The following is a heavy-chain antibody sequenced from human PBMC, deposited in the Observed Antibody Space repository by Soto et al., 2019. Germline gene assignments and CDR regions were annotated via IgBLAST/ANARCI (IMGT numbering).Heavy chain of an antibody. D-gene: IGHD3-3*01. CDR2: IYSGGST. Sequence: PGGSLRLSCAASGFTVSSNYMSWVRQAPGKGLEWVSVIYSGGSTYYADSVKGRFTISRDNSKNTLYLQMNSLRAEDTAVYYCASSDFGNYYYGMDVWGQGTTVTVSS. CDR1: GFTVSSNY. V-gene: IGHV3-53*01. CDR3: ASSDFGNYYYGMDV. J-gene: IGHJ6*02.